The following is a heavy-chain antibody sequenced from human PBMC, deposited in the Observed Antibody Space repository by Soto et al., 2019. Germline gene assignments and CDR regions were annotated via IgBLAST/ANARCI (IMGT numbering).Heavy chain of an antibody. V-gene: IGHV6-1*01. CDR1: GDSVSSNSAA. D-gene: IGHD3-10*01. CDR3: TREGVTMIRGIIYDYYGMDV. CDR2: TYYKSKWYN. Sequence: SQTLSLTCAISGDSVSSNSAAWNWIRQSPSRGLEWLGRTYYKSKWYNDYAVSVKSRITIRPDTSKNQFSLQLNSVTPEDTAVYYCTREGVTMIRGIIYDYYGMDVSGQGTPLTVYS. J-gene: IGHJ6*02.